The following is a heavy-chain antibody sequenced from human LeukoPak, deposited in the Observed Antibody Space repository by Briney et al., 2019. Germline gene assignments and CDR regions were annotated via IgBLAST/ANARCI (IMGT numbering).Heavy chain of an antibody. CDR2: IYSGGST. Sequence: GGSLRLSCAASGFTFSSYSMNWVRQAPGKGLEWVSVIYSGGSTYYADSVKGRFTISRDNSKNTLYLQMNSLRAEDTAVYYCARGSYGSGTYWGQGTLVTVSS. D-gene: IGHD3-10*01. V-gene: IGHV3-53*01. CDR1: GFTFSSYS. CDR3: ARGSYGSGTY. J-gene: IGHJ4*02.